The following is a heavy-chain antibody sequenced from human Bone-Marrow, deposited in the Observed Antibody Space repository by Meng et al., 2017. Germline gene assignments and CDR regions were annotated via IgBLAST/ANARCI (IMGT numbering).Heavy chain of an antibody. CDR3: ARDGDY. CDR1: GFTFCIYG. V-gene: IGHV3-33*01. J-gene: IGHJ4*02. CDR2: IWYDGSNK. Sequence: VVVVWPGGAVVPPGRPLSLSCAACGFTFCIYGMQWVRQAPGKGLEWVAVIWYDGSNKYYADSVKGRFTISRDNSKNTLYLQMNSLRAEDTAVYYCARDGDYWGQGTLVTVSS.